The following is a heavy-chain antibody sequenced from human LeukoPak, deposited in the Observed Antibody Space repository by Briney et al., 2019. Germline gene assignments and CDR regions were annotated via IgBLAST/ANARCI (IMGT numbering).Heavy chain of an antibody. Sequence: PSETLSLTCTVSGGSVTRGSHFWSWIRQPPGERLEWIGYIYYSGSTNYNPSLKSRLTISIDTSKSQISLKLSSVSAADTAVYFCAKFDGRAYFWGQGTLVTVSS. CDR1: GGSVTRGSHF. CDR3: AKFDGRAYF. V-gene: IGHV4-61*01. D-gene: IGHD1-26*01. CDR2: IYYSGST. J-gene: IGHJ4*02.